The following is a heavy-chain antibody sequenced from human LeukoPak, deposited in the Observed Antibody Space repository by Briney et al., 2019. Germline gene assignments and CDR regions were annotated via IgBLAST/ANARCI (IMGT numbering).Heavy chain of an antibody. CDR3: ARDDYYYYMDV. J-gene: IGHJ6*03. CDR2: IYYSGNS. V-gene: IGHV4-39*02. Sequence: SETLSLTCTVSGGSVNSNSYYWGWIRQPPGKSLEWIASIYYSGNSYYNPSLKSRVTISVDTSKNQFSLKLSSVTAADTAVYYCARDDYYYYMDVWGKGTTVTVSS. CDR1: GGSVNSNSYY.